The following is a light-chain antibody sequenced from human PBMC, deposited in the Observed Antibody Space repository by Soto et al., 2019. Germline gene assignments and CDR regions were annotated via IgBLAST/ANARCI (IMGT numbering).Light chain of an antibody. CDR2: APS. CDR1: QSISSY. V-gene: IGKV1-39*01. J-gene: IGKJ2*01. Sequence: DIQMTQSPSSLSASVGDRVTITCRASQSISSYLNWYQQKPGKAPKLLIYAPSSLQSGVPSRFSGSGSGTDFTLTIRSLQPEDFAAYYCQQSYSTPMYTFGQGTKLEIK. CDR3: QQSYSTPMYT.